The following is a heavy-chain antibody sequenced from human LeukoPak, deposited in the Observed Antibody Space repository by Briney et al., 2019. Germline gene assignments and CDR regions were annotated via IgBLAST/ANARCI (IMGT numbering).Heavy chain of an antibody. V-gene: IGHV4-4*07. CDR2: IYNSWSA. J-gene: IGHJ6*02. Sequence: SETLSLTCSVSGSHYWSWIRQPAGKGLEGIGRIYNSWSANYNPSLKSRVTMSVDSSKNQFSLKLSSVTAADTAVYYCARMLMSSSSSWVPYYYYGMDVWGQGTTVTVSS. CDR3: ARMLMSSSSSWVPYYYYGMDV. CDR1: GSHY. D-gene: IGHD6-13*01.